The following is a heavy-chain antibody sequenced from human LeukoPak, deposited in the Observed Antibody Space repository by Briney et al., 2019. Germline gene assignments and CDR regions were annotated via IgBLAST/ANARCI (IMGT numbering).Heavy chain of an antibody. CDR1: GYTFTSYD. CDR2: MNPNSGNT. CDR3: AREIGYCSSTSCLYYYYYYYGMDV. V-gene: IGHV1-8*01. J-gene: IGHJ6*02. D-gene: IGHD2-2*01. Sequence: ASVKVSCKASGYTFTSYDINWVRQATGQGLEWMGWMNPNSGNTGYAQKFQGRVTMTRNTSISTAYMELSRLRSEVTAVYYCAREIGYCSSTSCLYYYYYYYGMDVWGQGTTVTVSS.